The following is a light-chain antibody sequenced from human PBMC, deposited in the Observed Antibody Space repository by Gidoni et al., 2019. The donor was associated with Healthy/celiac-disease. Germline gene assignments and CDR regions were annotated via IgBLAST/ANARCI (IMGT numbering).Light chain of an antibody. Sequence: DIQLTQSPSFLSASVGDRVTITCRASQDINTYLVWYQQKPGKAPNLLIYAASTLESGVPSRFSGSGSGTKYTLTISSLQPEDFATYYCQQLKNYPLTFGGGTKVEF. CDR1: QDINTY. J-gene: IGKJ4*01. CDR3: QQLKNYPLT. CDR2: AAS. V-gene: IGKV1-9*01.